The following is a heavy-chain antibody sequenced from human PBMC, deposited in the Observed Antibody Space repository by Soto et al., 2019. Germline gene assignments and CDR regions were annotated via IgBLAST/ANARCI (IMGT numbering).Heavy chain of an antibody. V-gene: IGHV4-31*03. D-gene: IGHD5-12*01. J-gene: IGHJ6*03. CDR1: GGSISSGGYY. Sequence: SETLSLTCTVSGGSISSGGYYWSWIRQHPGKGLEWIGYIYYSGSTYYNPSLKSRVTISVDTSKNQFSLKLSSVTAADTAVYYCARSRGYYYYYMDVWGKGTTVTVPS. CDR3: ARSRGYYYYYMDV. CDR2: IYYSGST.